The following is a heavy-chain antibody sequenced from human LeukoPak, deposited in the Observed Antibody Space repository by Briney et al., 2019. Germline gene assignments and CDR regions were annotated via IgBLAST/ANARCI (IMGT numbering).Heavy chain of an antibody. V-gene: IGHV3-30*03. J-gene: IGHJ4*02. CDR1: GFTFSSYG. D-gene: IGHD3-10*01. Sequence: PGGSLRLSCAASGFTFSSYGMHWVRQAPGKGLEWVAVISYDGSNKYYADSVKGRFTISRDNPKNTLYLQMNSLRAEDTAVYYCARGGYYFDYWGQGTLVTVSS. CDR2: ISYDGSNK. CDR3: ARGGYYFDY.